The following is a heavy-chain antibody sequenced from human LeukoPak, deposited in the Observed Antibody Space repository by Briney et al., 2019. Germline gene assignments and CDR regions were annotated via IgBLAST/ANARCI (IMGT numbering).Heavy chain of an antibody. J-gene: IGHJ4*01. V-gene: IGHV4-34*01. CDR3: ARGGRPPGYSTR. CDR2: INHSGST. CDR1: GGSFSGYY. Sequence: SETLSLTCAVYGGSFSGYYWSWIRQPPGKGLEWIGEINHSGSTNYNPSLKSRVTISVDTSKNQFSLKLSSVTAADTAVYYCARGGRPPGYSTRWGQEPWSPSPQ. D-gene: IGHD3-9*01.